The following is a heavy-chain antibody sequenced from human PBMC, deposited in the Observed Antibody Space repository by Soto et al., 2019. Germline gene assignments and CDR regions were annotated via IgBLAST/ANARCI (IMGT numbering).Heavy chain of an antibody. Sequence: EVQLVESGGGLVQPGGSLRLSCAASGFTFSSYEMNWVRQAPGKGLEWVSYISSSGSTIYYADSVKGRFTISRDNAKNSLYLQMNSLRAEDTAVYYCAREGGHIVLVTDYYDYWGQGTLVTVSS. D-gene: IGHD2-21*02. CDR3: AREGGHIVLVTDYYDY. J-gene: IGHJ4*02. V-gene: IGHV3-48*03. CDR2: ISSSGSTI. CDR1: GFTFSSYE.